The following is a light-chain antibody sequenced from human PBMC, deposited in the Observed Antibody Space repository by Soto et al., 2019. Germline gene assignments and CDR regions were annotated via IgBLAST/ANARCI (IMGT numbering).Light chain of an antibody. J-gene: IGKJ4*01. V-gene: IGKV1-5*03. CDR1: QSSSSW. CDR2: QAS. Sequence: DIQMTQSPSTLSASVGDRVTITCRASQSSSSWLAWYQQNPGKAPKLLILQASRLKSGVPSRYSGSGSATEYTLTISSLQPDDFATYYCEDYSSSSGLSFGGGTKVEIK. CDR3: EDYSSSSGLS.